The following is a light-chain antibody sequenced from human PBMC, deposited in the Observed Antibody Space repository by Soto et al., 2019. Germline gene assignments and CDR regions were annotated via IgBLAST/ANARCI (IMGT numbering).Light chain of an antibody. CDR2: AAS. V-gene: IGKV1-39*01. Sequence: DIQMTQSPSSLSASVGDRVTITCRASQSISSYLNWYQQKPGKAPKLLIYAASSLQSGVPSRFSGSGSGTDFTLTISSLQPEDFATYYCQQSYSGRFTFGPGTKVDIK. J-gene: IGKJ3*01. CDR3: QQSYSGRFT. CDR1: QSISSY.